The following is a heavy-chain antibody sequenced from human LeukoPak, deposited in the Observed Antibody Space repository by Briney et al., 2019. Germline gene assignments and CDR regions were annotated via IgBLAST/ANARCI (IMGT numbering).Heavy chain of an antibody. V-gene: IGHV3-11*01. CDR2: ISSSGSTI. CDR3: AKDGGYYDSSGYYLDY. CDR1: GFTFSDYY. Sequence: GGSLRLSCAASGFTFSDYYMSWIRQAPGKGLEWVSYISSSGSTIYYADSVKGRFTISRDNAKNSLYLQMNSLRAEDTAVYYCAKDGGYYDSSGYYLDYWGQGTLVTVSS. J-gene: IGHJ4*02. D-gene: IGHD3-22*01.